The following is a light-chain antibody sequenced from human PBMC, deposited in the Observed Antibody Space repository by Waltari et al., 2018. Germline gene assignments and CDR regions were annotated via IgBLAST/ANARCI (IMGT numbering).Light chain of an antibody. V-gene: IGKV1-5*03. CDR1: DNIVNW. Sequence: DIRMTQSPSTLSASVGDSVTITCRASDNIVNWLAWYQHRAGKAPNLLISRATVLESGVPSRFSGSGSGTDFTLSITSLQPGDFASFYCQQYKDYPYTFGQGTKLEI. CDR2: RAT. J-gene: IGKJ2*01. CDR3: QQYKDYPYT.